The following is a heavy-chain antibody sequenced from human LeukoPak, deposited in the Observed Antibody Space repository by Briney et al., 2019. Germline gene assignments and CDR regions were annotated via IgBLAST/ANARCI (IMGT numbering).Heavy chain of an antibody. V-gene: IGHV4-34*01. CDR2: INHSGST. CDR1: GGSFSGYY. Sequence: SETLSLTCAVYGGSFSGYYWSWIRQPAGKGLEWIGEINHSGSTNYNPSLKSRVTISVDTSKNQFSLKLSSVTAADTAVYYCARKGYSSPFDYWGQGTLVTVSS. CDR3: ARKGYSSPFDY. D-gene: IGHD6-13*01. J-gene: IGHJ4*02.